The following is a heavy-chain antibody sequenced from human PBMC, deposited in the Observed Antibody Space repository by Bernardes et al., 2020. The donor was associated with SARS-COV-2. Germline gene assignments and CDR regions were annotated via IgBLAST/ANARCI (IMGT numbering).Heavy chain of an antibody. V-gene: IGHV3-53*04. D-gene: IGHD3-10*01. Sequence: GGSLRLSCAASGFTIRDNYMDWVRQAPGKGLEWVSVIDSDGNAYYADSVKGRFTISRHNSKNTLYLQMNSLSAEDTAVYYCAREGLWFGELNGAALDIWGQGTMVTVSS. CDR3: AREGLWFGELNGAALDI. CDR2: IDSDGNA. CDR1: GFTIRDNY. J-gene: IGHJ3*02.